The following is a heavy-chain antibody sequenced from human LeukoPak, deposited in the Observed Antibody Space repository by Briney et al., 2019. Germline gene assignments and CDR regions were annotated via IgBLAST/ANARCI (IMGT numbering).Heavy chain of an antibody. J-gene: IGHJ3*02. V-gene: IGHV4-59*08. CDR1: GGSINNYY. Sequence: SETLSLTRTVSGGSINNYYWSWIRQPPGKGLEWIGYIYYSGSTNYNPSLKSRLTISIDTSENQFSLKLSSVTATDTAVYYCAREYSSSSGRRAFDIWGQGTMVTVSS. CDR2: IYYSGST. D-gene: IGHD6-6*01. CDR3: AREYSSSSGRRAFDI.